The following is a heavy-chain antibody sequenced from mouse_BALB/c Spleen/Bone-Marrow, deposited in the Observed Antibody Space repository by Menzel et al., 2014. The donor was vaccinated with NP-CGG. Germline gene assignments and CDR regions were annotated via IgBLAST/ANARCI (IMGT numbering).Heavy chain of an antibody. CDR1: GYTFTSYW. CDR3: AKEGRGAY. Sequence: LEESGAELARPGASVKLSCKASGYTFTSYWMQWVKQRPGQGPEWIGAIYPGDGDTRYTQKFKGKATLTADKSSSTAYMQLSSLASEDSAVYYCAKEGRGAYWGQGTLVTVSA. J-gene: IGHJ3*01. D-gene: IGHD3-3*01. V-gene: IGHV1-87*01. CDR2: IYPGDGDT.